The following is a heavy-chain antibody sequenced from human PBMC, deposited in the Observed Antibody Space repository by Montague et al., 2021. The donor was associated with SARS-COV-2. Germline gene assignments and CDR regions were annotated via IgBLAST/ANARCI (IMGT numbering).Heavy chain of an antibody. CDR1: GLTFSDTY. D-gene: IGHD3-16*01. V-gene: IGHV3-11*01. CDR3: ARARGRVPAGYFDY. J-gene: IGHJ4*02. CDR2: ICNSAESI. Sequence: SLRLSCLASGLTFSDTYMSRFRQLPAKGQERISYICNSAESISYXDSVKGRFTISRDYAKNSLFLQMNSLRDEDTAVYYCARARGRVPAGYFDYWGQGTLVTVSS.